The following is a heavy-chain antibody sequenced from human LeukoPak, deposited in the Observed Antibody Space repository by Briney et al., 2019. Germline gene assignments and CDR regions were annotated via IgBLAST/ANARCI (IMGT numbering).Heavy chain of an antibody. CDR1: GGSISSDGYY. V-gene: IGHV4-31*03. Sequence: SETLSLTCTVSGGSISSDGYYWSWIRQHPGKGLEWIGYIYNSETTYYNPSFKSRVTISVDTSKNQISLKLSSVTAADTAVYYCAREAPGVSSGYYYPYYFDYWGQGALVTVSS. CDR2: IYNSETT. D-gene: IGHD3-22*01. J-gene: IGHJ4*02. CDR3: AREAPGVSSGYYYPYYFDY.